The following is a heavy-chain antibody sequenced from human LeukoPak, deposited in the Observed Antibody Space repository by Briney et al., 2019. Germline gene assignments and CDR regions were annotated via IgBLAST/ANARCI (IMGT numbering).Heavy chain of an antibody. CDR2: IYHSGST. Sequence: SETLSLTCTVSGYSISSGYHWGWIRQPPGKGLEWIGSIYHSGSTNYNPSLKSRVTISVDTSKNQSSLKLSSVTAADTAVYYCATYVDYNWFDPWGQGTLVTVSS. D-gene: IGHD5-12*01. CDR1: GYSISSGYH. J-gene: IGHJ5*02. V-gene: IGHV4-38-2*02. CDR3: ATYVDYNWFDP.